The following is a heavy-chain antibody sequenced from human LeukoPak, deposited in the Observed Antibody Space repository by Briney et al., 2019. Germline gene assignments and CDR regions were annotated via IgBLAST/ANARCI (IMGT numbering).Heavy chain of an antibody. J-gene: IGHJ4*02. Sequence: GGSLRLSCAASGFTFSTYGMNWVRQAPGKGLEWVAIFSYDECNTYYADSVKGRFTISRDNSKNTLYLQMNSLRAEDTAVYYCAKGGGITDYARFDYWGQGTLVTVSS. CDR1: GFTFSTYG. D-gene: IGHD1-14*01. CDR2: FSYDECNT. CDR3: AKGGGITDYARFDY. V-gene: IGHV3-30*18.